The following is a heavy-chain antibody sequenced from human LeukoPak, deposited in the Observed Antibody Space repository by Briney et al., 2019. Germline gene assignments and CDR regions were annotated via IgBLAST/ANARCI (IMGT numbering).Heavy chain of an antibody. CDR2: INPNSGGT. Sequence: ASVKVSCKASGYTFTGYYMHWVRQAPAQGLEWMGWINPNSGGTNYAQKFQGRVTMTRDTSISTAYMELSRLRSDDTAVYYCARESQYYDSSVTIGGDWLDPWGQGTLVTVSS. V-gene: IGHV1-2*02. J-gene: IGHJ5*02. CDR1: GYTFTGYY. D-gene: IGHD3-22*01. CDR3: ARESQYYDSSVTIGGDWLDP.